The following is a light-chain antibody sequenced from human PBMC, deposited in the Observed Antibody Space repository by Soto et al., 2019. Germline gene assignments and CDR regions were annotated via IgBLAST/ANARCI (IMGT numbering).Light chain of an antibody. CDR1: SSDVGGYNY. CDR2: DVS. CDR3: SSYTSSSTPHVV. V-gene: IGLV2-14*01. J-gene: IGLJ2*01. Sequence: QSALTQPASVSGSPGQSITISCTGTSSDVGGYNYVSWYQQHPGKAPKLMIYDVSNRPSGVSSRFSGSKSCNTASLTISGLQAEDEADYYCSSYTSSSTPHVVFGGGTKLTVL.